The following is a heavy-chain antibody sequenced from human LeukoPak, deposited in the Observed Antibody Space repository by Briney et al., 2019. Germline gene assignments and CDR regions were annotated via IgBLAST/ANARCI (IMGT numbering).Heavy chain of an antibody. V-gene: IGHV3-33*01. CDR2: IWYDGSIK. J-gene: IGHJ4*02. Sequence: GGSLRLSCAASGFSFSSYGMHWVRQAPGKGLEWVAVIWYDGSIKYYGDSVKGRFTISRDNSKNTLYLQMNSLRAEDTVVYYCARDWSSTCDYWGQGTLVTVSS. CDR1: GFSFSSYG. CDR3: ARDWSSTCDY. D-gene: IGHD6-6*01.